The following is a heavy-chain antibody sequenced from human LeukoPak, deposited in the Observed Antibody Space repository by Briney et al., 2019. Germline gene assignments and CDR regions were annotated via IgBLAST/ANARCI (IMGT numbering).Heavy chain of an antibody. CDR2: ISGSGGST. Sequence: GGSLRLSCAASGFTFNRYGMSWVRQAPGKGLEWVSAISGSGGSTYYADSVKGRFTISRDNSKNTLYLQMNSLRAEDTAVYYCAKDRWTEVDAFDIWGQGTMVTVSS. V-gene: IGHV3-23*01. CDR3: AKDRWTEVDAFDI. J-gene: IGHJ3*02. D-gene: IGHD1-1*01. CDR1: GFTFNRYG.